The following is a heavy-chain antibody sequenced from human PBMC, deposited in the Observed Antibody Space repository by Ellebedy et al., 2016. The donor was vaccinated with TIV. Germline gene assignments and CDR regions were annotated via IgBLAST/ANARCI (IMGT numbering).Heavy chain of an antibody. V-gene: IGHV1-8*01. CDR3: ARDGTMIVVHYYYYYYMDV. Sequence: ASVKVSXXASGYTFTSYDINWVRQATGQGLEWMGWMNPNSGNTGYAQKFQGRVTMTRNTSISTAYMKLSSLRSEDTAVYYSARDGTMIVVHYYYYYYMDVWGKGTTVTVSS. CDR1: GYTFTSYD. J-gene: IGHJ6*03. CDR2: MNPNSGNT. D-gene: IGHD3-22*01.